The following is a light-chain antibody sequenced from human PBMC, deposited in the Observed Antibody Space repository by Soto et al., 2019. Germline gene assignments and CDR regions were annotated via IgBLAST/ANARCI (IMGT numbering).Light chain of an antibody. J-gene: IGKJ4*01. CDR1: QDIGNF. CDR3: QHYRSYPLT. V-gene: IGKV1-16*01. CDR2: GAS. Sequence: DIQMTQSPSSLSASVGDRVTITCRASQDIGNFLVWFQQKPGEAPKSLIYGASHLQSGVPSRFSGSKSGTDFTLTINYLQPEDLATYYCQHYRSYPLTFGGGTK.